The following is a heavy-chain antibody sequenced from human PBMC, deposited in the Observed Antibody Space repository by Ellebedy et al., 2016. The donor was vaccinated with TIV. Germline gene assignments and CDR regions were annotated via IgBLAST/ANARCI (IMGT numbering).Heavy chain of an antibody. D-gene: IGHD4-17*01. Sequence: PGGSLTLSCAVSGSIISRNYISRVLHATGNGLEWVSIIYSGGDTYYADSVKGRFTISRDNSKHTLYLQMNSLIVEDTAVYYCASRPNGDYHFLDYWGQGTLVTVSS. V-gene: IGHV3-66*01. CDR2: IYSGGDT. J-gene: IGHJ4*02. CDR1: GSIISRNY. CDR3: ASRPNGDYHFLDY.